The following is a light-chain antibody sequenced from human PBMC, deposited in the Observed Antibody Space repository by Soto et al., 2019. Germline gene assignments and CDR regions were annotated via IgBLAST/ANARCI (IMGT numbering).Light chain of an antibody. V-gene: IGKV1-27*01. CDR3: QNYNSAPLT. Sequence: DIQMTQSPSSLSASIGDRVTITCRASQGISNFLAWYQQRPGKVPTLLIYAASTLQSGVPSRFGGSGSGTEFTLTISSLQPEDVATYYCQNYNSAPLTFGGGTKLEIK. CDR1: QGISNF. J-gene: IGKJ4*01. CDR2: AAS.